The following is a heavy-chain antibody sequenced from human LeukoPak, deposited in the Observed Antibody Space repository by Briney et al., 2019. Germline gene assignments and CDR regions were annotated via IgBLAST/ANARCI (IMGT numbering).Heavy chain of an antibody. CDR1: GGSVTSYY. D-gene: IGHD6-13*01. V-gene: IGHV4-59*02. J-gene: IGHJ6*02. Sequence: PSETLSLTCTVSGGSVTSYYWSWIRQPPGKGLEWIGYIHYSGDTKYNPSLMSRVTISVDTSKNQLSLKLSSVPAADTAVYYCARDQGSSLGMDVWGQGTTVTVSS. CDR2: IHYSGDT. CDR3: ARDQGSSLGMDV.